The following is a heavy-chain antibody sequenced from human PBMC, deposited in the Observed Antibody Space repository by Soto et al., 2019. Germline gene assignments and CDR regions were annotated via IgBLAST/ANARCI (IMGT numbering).Heavy chain of an antibody. D-gene: IGHD4-17*01. CDR2: IYYSGST. V-gene: IGHV4-39*01. J-gene: IGHJ4*02. CDR1: GGSISSSSYY. Sequence: QLQLQESGPGLVKPSETLSLTCTVSGGSISSSSYYWGWIRQPPGKGLEWIGSIYYSGSTYYNPSLQRRATLSVDTSKHQFSLKLSSVTAADTAVYYCARSMTTVVTLDYWGQGTLVTVSS. CDR3: ARSMTTVVTLDY.